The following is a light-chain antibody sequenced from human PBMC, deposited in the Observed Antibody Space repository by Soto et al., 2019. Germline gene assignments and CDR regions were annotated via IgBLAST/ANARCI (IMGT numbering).Light chain of an antibody. CDR2: GIN. CDR1: RCNIGSNT. V-gene: IGLV1-44*01. Sequence: QSVLTQPPSASGTPGQRVTISCSGSRCNIGSNTVSWYQQLPGTAPKLLIYGINQRPSGVPDRFSGSTSGTSASLAISGLQSEDEANYYCATWDDSLSGSVVFGGGTKLTVL. J-gene: IGLJ2*01. CDR3: ATWDDSLSGSVV.